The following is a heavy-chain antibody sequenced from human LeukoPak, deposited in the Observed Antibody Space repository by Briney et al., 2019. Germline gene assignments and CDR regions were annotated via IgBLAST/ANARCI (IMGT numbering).Heavy chain of an antibody. Sequence: SETLSLTCAVYGGSFSGYYWSWIRQPPGKGLEWIGEIYHSGSTNYNPPLKSRVTISVDTSKNQFSLKLSSVTAADTAVYYCARERAMYYYDSSGSLDGFDPWGQGTLVTVSS. CDR3: ARERAMYYYDSSGSLDGFDP. J-gene: IGHJ5*02. D-gene: IGHD3-22*01. CDR2: IYHSGST. CDR1: GGSFSGYY. V-gene: IGHV4-34*01.